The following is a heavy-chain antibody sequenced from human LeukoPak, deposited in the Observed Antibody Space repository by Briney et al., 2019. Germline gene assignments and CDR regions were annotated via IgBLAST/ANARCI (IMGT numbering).Heavy chain of an antibody. D-gene: IGHD2-21*02. CDR1: GFTFSSHS. V-gene: IGHV3-23*01. CDR2: ISGSGGST. J-gene: IGHJ3*02. Sequence: GGSLRLSCAASGFTFSSHSMNWVRQAPGKGLEWVSAISGSGGSTYYADSVKGRFTISRDNSKNTLYLQMNSLRAEDTAVYYCAKDPTYCGGDCYSWGGDAFDIWGQGTMVTVSS. CDR3: AKDPTYCGGDCYSWGGDAFDI.